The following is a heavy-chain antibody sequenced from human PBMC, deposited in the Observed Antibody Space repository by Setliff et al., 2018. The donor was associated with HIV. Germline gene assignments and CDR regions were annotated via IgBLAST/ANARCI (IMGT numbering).Heavy chain of an antibody. CDR3: VREGGRITMVRGVPSGGLDV. CDR2: IYASGST. Sequence: SETLSLTCTVSGGSISSGSYYWSWIRQPPGKGLEWIGRIYASGSTNYNPSLRSRVAISVDTSKNHFSLNLSSVTAADTAVYYCVREGGRITMVRGVPSGGLDVWGQGTTVTVSS. V-gene: IGHV4-61*02. J-gene: IGHJ6*02. CDR1: GGSISSGSYY. D-gene: IGHD3-10*01.